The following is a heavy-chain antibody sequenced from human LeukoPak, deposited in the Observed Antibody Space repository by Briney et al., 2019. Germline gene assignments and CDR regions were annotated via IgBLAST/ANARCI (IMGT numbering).Heavy chain of an antibody. CDR3: ARDYDYGDYADDY. Sequence: SVKVSCKASGGTFSSYAISWVRQAPGQGLEWMGRIIAIIGIANYAQKLQGRVTITADKSTSTAYMALSRLRSEDTAVYYCARDYDYGDYADDYWGQGTLVTVSS. D-gene: IGHD4-17*01. CDR1: GGTFSSYA. V-gene: IGHV1-69*04. J-gene: IGHJ4*02. CDR2: IIAIIGIA.